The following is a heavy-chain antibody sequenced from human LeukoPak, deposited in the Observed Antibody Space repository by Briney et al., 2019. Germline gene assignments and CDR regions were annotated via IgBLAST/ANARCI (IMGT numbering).Heavy chain of an antibody. CDR3: AKEPGYCSSTSCYGLKMS. Sequence: GGSLRLSCAASGFTFSSYAMSWVRQAPGKGLEWVSAISGSGGSTYYADSVEGRFTISRDNSKNTLYLQMNSLRAEDTAVYYCAKEPGYCSSTSCYGLKMSWGQGTLVTVSS. D-gene: IGHD2-2*01. V-gene: IGHV3-23*01. CDR1: GFTFSSYA. J-gene: IGHJ5*02. CDR2: ISGSGGST.